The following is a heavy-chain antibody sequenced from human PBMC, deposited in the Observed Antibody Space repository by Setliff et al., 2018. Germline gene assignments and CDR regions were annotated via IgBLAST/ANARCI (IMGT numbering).Heavy chain of an antibody. J-gene: IGHJ4*02. D-gene: IGHD3-22*01. CDR2: INNYNTNT. Sequence: AASVKVSCKASGYAFNDFGINWVRQAPGQGLEWMGWINNYNTNTNYAQKLQGRVAMTTDTSTGTAYMELRSLRSDDSAVYYCARINFYVSSGHYYAPDYWGQGTLVTVSS. V-gene: IGHV1-18*01. CDR1: GYAFNDFG. CDR3: ARINFYVSSGHYYAPDY.